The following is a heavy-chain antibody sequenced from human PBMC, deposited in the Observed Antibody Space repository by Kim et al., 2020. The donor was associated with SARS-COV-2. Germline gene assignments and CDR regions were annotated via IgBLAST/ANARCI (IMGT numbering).Heavy chain of an antibody. D-gene: IGHD2-2*01. J-gene: IGHJ6*02. CDR2: ITSGGGST. Sequence: GGSLRLSCAASGFTFSSYAMNWVRQAPGKGLEWVSIITSGGGSTYYADSVQGRFTISRDSSKNTLYLQMNSLRAEDTAIYYCAKGSTERRYAMDVWGQGTTVTVS. CDR3: AKGSTERRYAMDV. V-gene: IGHV3-23*01. CDR1: GFTFSSYA.